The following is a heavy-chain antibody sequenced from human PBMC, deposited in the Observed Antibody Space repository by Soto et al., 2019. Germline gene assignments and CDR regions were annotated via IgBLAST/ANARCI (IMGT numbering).Heavy chain of an antibody. CDR2: ISKSGTSI. V-gene: IGHV3-11*01. Sequence: GGSVRLSCAASGFTFSDYHMTWIRQAPGKGLEWVSYISKSGTSIHYADSVKGRFTISRDNANNSLYLQMNSLRAEDTAVYYCASGYSYGLYFYYGMDVWGLGTTVTVPS. CDR1: GFTFSDYH. CDR3: ASGYSYGLYFYYGMDV. D-gene: IGHD5-18*01. J-gene: IGHJ6*02.